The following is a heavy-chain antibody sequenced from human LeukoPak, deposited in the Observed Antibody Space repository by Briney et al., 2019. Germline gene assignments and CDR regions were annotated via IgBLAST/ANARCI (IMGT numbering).Heavy chain of an antibody. J-gene: IGHJ4*02. Sequence: SQTLSLTCTVSGGSISSGDYYWSWIRQPPGKGLEWIGYIYYSGSTYYNPSLKSRVTISVDTSKNQFSLKLSSVTAADTAVYYCARGGEYSSSPYDYWGQGTLVTVSS. V-gene: IGHV4-30-4*01. D-gene: IGHD6-6*01. CDR3: ARGGEYSSSPYDY. CDR1: GGSISSGDYY. CDR2: IYYSGST.